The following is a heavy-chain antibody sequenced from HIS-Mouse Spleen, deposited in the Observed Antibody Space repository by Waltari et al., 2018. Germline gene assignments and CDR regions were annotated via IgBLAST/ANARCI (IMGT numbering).Heavy chain of an antibody. Sequence: EVQLVESGGGLVQPGGSLRLSCAASGFTFSSYWMSWVRQATGKGRGWVANIKQDGSEKYYVDSVKGRFTISRDNAKNSLYLQMNSLRAEDTAVYYCARDLIAVAGTRDAFDIWGQGTMVTVSS. CDR2: IKQDGSEK. D-gene: IGHD6-19*01. J-gene: IGHJ3*02. V-gene: IGHV3-7*01. CDR3: ARDLIAVAGTRDAFDI. CDR1: GFTFSSYW.